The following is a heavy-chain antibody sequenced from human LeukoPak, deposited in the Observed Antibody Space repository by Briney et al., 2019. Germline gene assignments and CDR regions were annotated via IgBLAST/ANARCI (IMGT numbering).Heavy chain of an antibody. CDR3: ARDFTYYDFWSGYSYMDV. CDR2: IRYDGSNK. J-gene: IGHJ6*03. V-gene: IGHV3-30*02. D-gene: IGHD3-3*01. CDR1: GFTFSSYA. Sequence: TGGSLRLSCAASGFTFSSYAMHWVRQAPGKGLEWVAFIRYDGSNKYYADSVKGRFTISRDNSKNTLYLQMNSLRAEDTAVYYCARDFTYYDFWSGYSYMDVWGKGTTVTVSS.